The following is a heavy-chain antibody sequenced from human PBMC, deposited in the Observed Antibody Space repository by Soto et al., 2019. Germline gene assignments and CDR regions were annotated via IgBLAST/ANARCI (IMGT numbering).Heavy chain of an antibody. Sequence: QAQLVESWGGVVQPGRSLRLSCAASGFAFSSYGMHWVRQAPGTGLEWVAVISYDGSLQHYADSVKGRFTISRNNSKNMVLLQMSSLRAEDTAVYYCVSDRGYGHASVPYSWGKGTLVSVSS. V-gene: IGHV3-30*03. D-gene: IGHD5-18*01. CDR3: VSDRGYGHASVPYS. CDR1: GFAFSSYG. CDR2: ISYDGSLQ. J-gene: IGHJ4*02.